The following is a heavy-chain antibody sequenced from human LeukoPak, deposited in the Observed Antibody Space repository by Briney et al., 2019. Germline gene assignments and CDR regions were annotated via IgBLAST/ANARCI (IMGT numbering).Heavy chain of an antibody. CDR1: GFNFSDYY. CDR3: ARGKRRFDY. Sequence: PGGSLRLSCAASGFNFSDYYMSWIRQATGKGLEWVSYISSSGFSTYYAGSVKGRFTISRDNARNSLYLQMNSLAPEDTALYYCARGKRRFDYWGQGTLVSVSS. CDR2: ISSSGFST. J-gene: IGHJ4*02. V-gene: IGHV3-11*01.